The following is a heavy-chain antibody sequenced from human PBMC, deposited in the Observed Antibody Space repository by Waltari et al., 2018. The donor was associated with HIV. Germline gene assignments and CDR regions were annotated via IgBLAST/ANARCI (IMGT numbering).Heavy chain of an antibody. Sequence: WVRQAPGKGLEWVGFIRSKAYGGTTEYAASVKGRFTISRDDSKSIAYLQMNSLKTEDTAVYYCTRGLLSSSWGSYYYYGMDVWGQGTTVTVSS. CDR3: TRGLLSSSWGSYYYYGMDV. J-gene: IGHJ6*02. D-gene: IGHD6-13*01. CDR2: IRSKAYGGTT. V-gene: IGHV3-49*02.